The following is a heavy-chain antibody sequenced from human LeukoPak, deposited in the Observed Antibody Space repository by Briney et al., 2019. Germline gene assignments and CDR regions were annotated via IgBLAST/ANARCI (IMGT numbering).Heavy chain of an antibody. CDR2: IYTGGST. D-gene: IGHD6-13*01. CDR3: AREVAAAGIDY. V-gene: IGHV4-61*02. J-gene: IGHJ4*02. CDR1: GGSISSGSYY. Sequence: SQTLSLTCTVSGGSISSGSYYWSWIRQPAGKGLEWIGRIYTGGSTNYNPSLKGRVTISVDTSKNQFSLKLSSVTAADTAVYYCAREVAAAGIDYWGQGTLVTVSS.